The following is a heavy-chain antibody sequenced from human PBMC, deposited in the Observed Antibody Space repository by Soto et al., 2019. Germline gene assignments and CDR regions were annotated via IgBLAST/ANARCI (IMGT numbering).Heavy chain of an antibody. CDR1: GGTFSSYA. CDR2: IIPIFGTA. D-gene: IGHD3-3*01. J-gene: IGHJ6*02. V-gene: IGHV1-69*13. CDR3: ARQRPQDYDFWSGYYTDYYYYGMDV. Sequence: SVKVSCKASGGTFSSYAIGWVRQAPGQGLEWMGGIIPIFGTANYAQKFQGRVTITADESTSTAYMELSSLRSEDTAVYYCARQRPQDYDFWSGYYTDYYYYGMDVWGQGTTVTVSS.